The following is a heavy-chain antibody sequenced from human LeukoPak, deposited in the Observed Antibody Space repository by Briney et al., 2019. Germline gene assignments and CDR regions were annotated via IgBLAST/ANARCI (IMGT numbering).Heavy chain of an antibody. V-gene: IGHV4-39*01. Sequence: SETLSLTCTVSGGSISSYYWGWIRQPPGKGLEWIGSIYYSGSTYYNPSLKSRVTISVDTSKNQFSLKLSSVTAADTAVYYCARHNARKTYNWFDPWGQGTLVTVSS. CDR1: GGSISSYY. J-gene: IGHJ5*02. CDR2: IYYSGST. D-gene: IGHD1-14*01. CDR3: ARHNARKTYNWFDP.